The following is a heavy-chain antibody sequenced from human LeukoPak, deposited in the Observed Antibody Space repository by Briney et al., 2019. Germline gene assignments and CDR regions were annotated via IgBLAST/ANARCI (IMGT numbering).Heavy chain of an antibody. J-gene: IGHJ4*02. D-gene: IGHD3-10*01. V-gene: IGHV1-46*01. CDR3: ARNYYGSGSYYNPPGY. CDR2: INPSGGST. Sequence: ASVKVSCKAPGYTFTSYYMHWVRQAPGQGLEWMGIINPSGGSTSHAQKFQGRVTMTRDTSTSTVYMELSSLRSEDTAVYYCARNYYGSGSYYNPPGYWGQGTLVTVSS. CDR1: GYTFTSYY.